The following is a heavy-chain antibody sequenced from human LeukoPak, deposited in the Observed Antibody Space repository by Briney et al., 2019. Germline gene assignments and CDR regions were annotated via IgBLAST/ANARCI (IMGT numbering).Heavy chain of an antibody. J-gene: IGHJ5*02. CDR2: IYSGGST. CDR1: GFTVSSNY. Sequence: PGGPLRLSCAASGFTVSSNYMSWVRQAPGKGLEWVSVIYSGGSTYYADSVKGRFTISRDNSKNTLYLQMNSLRAEDTAVYYCAREAYYDFWGGYYTVNWFDPWGRGTLVTVSS. D-gene: IGHD3-3*01. CDR3: AREAYYDFWGGYYTVNWFDP. V-gene: IGHV3-66*01.